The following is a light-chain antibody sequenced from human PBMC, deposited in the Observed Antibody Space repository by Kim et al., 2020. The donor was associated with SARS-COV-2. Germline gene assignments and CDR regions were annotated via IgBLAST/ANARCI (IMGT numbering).Light chain of an antibody. CDR3: QVWDSSTGV. Sequence: VRLGKTARMTCGGNNMGTKNVHWFQQKPGQAPVLVSCGDSNRPSGIPERFSGSNSGNTATLTISRAQPGDEADYYCQVWDSSTGVFGGGTQLTVL. V-gene: IGLV3-9*01. CDR1: NMGTKN. J-gene: IGLJ3*02. CDR2: GDS.